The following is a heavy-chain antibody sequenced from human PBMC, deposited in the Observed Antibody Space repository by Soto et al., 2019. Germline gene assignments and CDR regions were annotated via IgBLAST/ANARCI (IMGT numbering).Heavy chain of an antibody. CDR3: ARTSITTRLLMDPFAC. CDR2: IYYDANE. D-gene: IGHD6-6*01. Sequence: SETLSLTCTLPGASVTSGSHYWDWFCQPPGKALECMCNIYYDANEYHTPSLKSRVTSSLDTSKNQFSVRLNSVPAADTSVYYCARTSITTRLLMDPFACWGKGTLVSVCS. CDR1: GASVTSGSHY. J-gene: IGHJ4*02. V-gene: IGHV4-39*01.